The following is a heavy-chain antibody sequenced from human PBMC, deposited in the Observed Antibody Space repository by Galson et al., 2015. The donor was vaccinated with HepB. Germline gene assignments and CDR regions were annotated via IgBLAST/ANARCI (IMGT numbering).Heavy chain of an antibody. Sequence: SLRLSCAASRFTFSDYYMTWIRQAPGKGLEWLSYISGGATYTNYAHSVKGRFAISRDNAKNSLYLHMRSLRDDDTAVYYCARVAHSDYGDHAHFDYWGQGTLVTVSS. CDR2: ISGGATYT. V-gene: IGHV3-11*06. D-gene: IGHD4-17*01. CDR3: ARVAHSDYGDHAHFDY. J-gene: IGHJ4*02. CDR1: RFTFSDYY.